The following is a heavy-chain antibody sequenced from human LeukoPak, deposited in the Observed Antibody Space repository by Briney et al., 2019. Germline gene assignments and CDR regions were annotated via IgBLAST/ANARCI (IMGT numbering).Heavy chain of an antibody. Sequence: SGGSLRLSCAASGFTFDDYGMSWVRQAPGKGLEWVSGINWNGGSTGYADSVKGRFTISRDNAKNSLYLRMNSLRAEDTALYYCARGALISGSSHFDYWGQGTLVTVSS. CDR2: INWNGGST. CDR3: ARGALISGSSHFDY. V-gene: IGHV3-20*04. CDR1: GFTFDDYG. J-gene: IGHJ4*02. D-gene: IGHD1-26*01.